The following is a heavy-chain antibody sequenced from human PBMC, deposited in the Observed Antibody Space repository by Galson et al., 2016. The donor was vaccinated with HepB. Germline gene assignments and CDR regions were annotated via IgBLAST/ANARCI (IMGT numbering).Heavy chain of an antibody. V-gene: IGHV3-48*02. J-gene: IGHJ3*02. CDR1: GCIFNNYS. Sequence: SLRLSCAASGCIFNNYSMNWVRQAPGKGLEWLSYISSSSRTIYYADSVKGRFIISRDNAKNSLILQMNSLRDEDTAVYYCARVGLWDAFDIWGQGTVVIVSS. CDR2: ISSSSRTI. D-gene: IGHD4/OR15-4a*01. CDR3: ARVGLWDAFDI.